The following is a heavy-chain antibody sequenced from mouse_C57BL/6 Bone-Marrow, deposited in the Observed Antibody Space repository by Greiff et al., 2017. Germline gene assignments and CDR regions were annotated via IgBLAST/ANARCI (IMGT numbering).Heavy chain of an antibody. CDR2: IYPGDGDT. V-gene: IGHV1-82*01. Sequence: VKVVESGPELVKPGASVKISCKASGYAFSSSWMNWVKQRPGKGLEWIGRIYPGDGDTNYNGKFKGKATLTADKSSSTAYMQLSSLTSEDSAVYFCASFSGSLYFDYWGQGTTLTVSS. CDR1: GYAFSSSW. D-gene: IGHD3-2*02. CDR3: ASFSGSLYFDY. J-gene: IGHJ2*01.